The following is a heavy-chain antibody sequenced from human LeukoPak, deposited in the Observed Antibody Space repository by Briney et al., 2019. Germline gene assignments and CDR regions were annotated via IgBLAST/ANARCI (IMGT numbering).Heavy chain of an antibody. Sequence: GGSLRLSCAASGFTFSNYGMHWVRQAPGKGLEWVAVIWYDGSNKYYADSVKGRFTISRDNSKNTLYLQMNSLRAEDTAVYYCAKYYDFWSGYPDAFDIWGQGTMVTVSS. CDR3: AKYYDFWSGYPDAFDI. CDR2: IWYDGSNK. D-gene: IGHD3-3*01. CDR1: GFTFSNYG. J-gene: IGHJ3*02. V-gene: IGHV3-33*06.